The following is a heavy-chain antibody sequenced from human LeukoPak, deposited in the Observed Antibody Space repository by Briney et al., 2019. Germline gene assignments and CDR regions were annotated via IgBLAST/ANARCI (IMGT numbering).Heavy chain of an antibody. Sequence: GGSLRLSCAASGFTFSSYAMHWVRQAPGRGLEWVAVISYDGSNKYYADSVKGRFTISRDNSKNTLYLQMNSLRAEDTAVYYCATEEEDYFDYWGQGTLVTVSS. CDR2: ISYDGSNK. V-gene: IGHV3-30*04. CDR3: ATEEEDYFDY. CDR1: GFTFSSYA. J-gene: IGHJ4*02.